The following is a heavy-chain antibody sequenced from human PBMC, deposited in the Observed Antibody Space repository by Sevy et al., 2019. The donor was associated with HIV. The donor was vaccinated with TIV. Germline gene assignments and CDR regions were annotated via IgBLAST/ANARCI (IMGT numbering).Heavy chain of an antibody. Sequence: GGSLRLSCAASRFTFTYAWMTWVRQAPGKGLEWVGRIKSKADGGTIDYAAPVKGRFTISRDDSKNTLYLQMNSLKTEDTGVYYCSTDPIIVLLVTDGMDVWGQGTTVTVSS. J-gene: IGHJ6*02. CDR3: STDPIIVLLVTDGMDV. CDR2: IKSKADGGTI. V-gene: IGHV3-15*01. CDR1: RFTFTYAW. D-gene: IGHD2-8*02.